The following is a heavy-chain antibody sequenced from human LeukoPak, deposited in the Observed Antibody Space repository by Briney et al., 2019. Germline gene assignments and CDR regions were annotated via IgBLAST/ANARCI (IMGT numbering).Heavy chain of an antibody. Sequence: ASVKVSCKTSGYSFILYGISWVRQAPGQGPEWMGWISTSTGDTKYTQKFQGRVTMTTDTSTSTAYMELRSLRSDDTAVYYCARGLQENLAWLQAFSAFDIWGQGTMVTVSS. CDR3: ARGLQENLAWLQAFSAFDI. CDR2: ISTSTGDT. CDR1: GYSFILYG. D-gene: IGHD6-19*01. J-gene: IGHJ3*02. V-gene: IGHV1-18*01.